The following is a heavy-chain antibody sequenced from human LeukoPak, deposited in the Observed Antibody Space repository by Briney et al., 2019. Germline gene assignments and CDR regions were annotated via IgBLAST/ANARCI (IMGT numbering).Heavy chain of an antibody. V-gene: IGHV4-34*01. J-gene: IGHJ3*02. D-gene: IGHD3-22*01. CDR1: GGSFSGYY. Sequence: SETLSLTCAVYGGSFSGYYWSWIRQPSGKGLEWIGEINHSGSTNYNPSLKSRVTISVDTSKNQFSLKLSSVTAADTAVYYCARDGPKYYYDSSGYLDAFDIWGQGTMVTVSS. CDR3: ARDGPKYYYDSSGYLDAFDI. CDR2: INHSGST.